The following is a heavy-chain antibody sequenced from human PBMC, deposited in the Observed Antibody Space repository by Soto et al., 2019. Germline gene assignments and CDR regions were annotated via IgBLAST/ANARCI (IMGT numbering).Heavy chain of an antibody. D-gene: IGHD1-26*01. Sequence: SETLSLTCTFSGYSISTDYWSLIRQSPGKGLEWIGFIYYGGSTYYNPSLKSRVTISVDTSKNQFSLKLSSVTAADTAVYYCATEATGRHDYWGQGTLVTVSS. V-gene: IGHV4-59*08. J-gene: IGHJ4*02. CDR2: IYYGGST. CDR3: ATEATGRHDY. CDR1: GYSISTDY.